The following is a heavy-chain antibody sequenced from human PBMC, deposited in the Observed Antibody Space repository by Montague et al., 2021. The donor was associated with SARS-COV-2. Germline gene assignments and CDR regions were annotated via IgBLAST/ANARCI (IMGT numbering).Heavy chain of an antibody. CDR1: GGSISSSSYY. Sequence: SETLSLTCTVSGGSISSSSYYWGWIRQPPGKGLVWIGYIYYSGNTYSKPSLKSRITISVDTSKNQFSLKLISVTAADTAVYYCARHPFSIRIFGRADRYDVDVWGQGTTVTVSS. J-gene: IGHJ6*02. V-gene: IGHV4-39*01. D-gene: IGHD3-3*01. CDR2: IYYSGNT. CDR3: ARHPFSIRIFGRADRYDVDV.